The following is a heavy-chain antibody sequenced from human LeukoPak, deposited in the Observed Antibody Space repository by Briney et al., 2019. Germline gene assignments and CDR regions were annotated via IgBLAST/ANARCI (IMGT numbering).Heavy chain of an antibody. CDR3: ARVGYYDSSGYYER. CDR2: IYYSGST. V-gene: IGHV4-59*01. CDR1: GGSISSYY. D-gene: IGHD3-22*01. Sequence: SETLSLTCTVSGGSISSYYWSWIRQPPGKGLEWIGYIYYSGSTNYNPSLKSRVTISVDTSKNQFSLKLSSVTAADTAVYYCARVGYYDSSGYYERWGQGTLVTVSS. J-gene: IGHJ4*02.